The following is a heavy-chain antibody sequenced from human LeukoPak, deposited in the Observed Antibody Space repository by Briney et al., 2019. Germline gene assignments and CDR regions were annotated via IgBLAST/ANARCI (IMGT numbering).Heavy chain of an antibody. CDR1: GFTVSSNY. J-gene: IGHJ4*02. D-gene: IGHD3-3*01. CDR2: ISGSGGST. Sequence: PGGSLRLSCAASGFTVSSNYMSWVRQAPGKGLEWVSAISGSGGSTYYADSVKGRFTISRDNSKNTLYLQMNSLRAEDTAVYYCAKDYDFWSGYYPNYFDYWGQGTLVTVSS. CDR3: AKDYDFWSGYYPNYFDY. V-gene: IGHV3-23*01.